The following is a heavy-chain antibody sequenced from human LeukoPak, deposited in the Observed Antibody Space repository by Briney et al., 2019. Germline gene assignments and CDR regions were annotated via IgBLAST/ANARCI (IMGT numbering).Heavy chain of an antibody. J-gene: IGHJ4*02. CDR3: ARAQGGANGY. V-gene: IGHV3-11*01. Sequence: TGGSLRLSCVVSGFTFSDYYMSWIRQAPGKGLEWVSYISSGNSTTYYADSVKGRFTISRDNSKNTLYLQMNSLRAEDTAVYYCARAQGGANGYWGQGTLVTVSS. CDR1: GFTFSDYY. CDR2: ISSGNSTT. D-gene: IGHD1-26*01.